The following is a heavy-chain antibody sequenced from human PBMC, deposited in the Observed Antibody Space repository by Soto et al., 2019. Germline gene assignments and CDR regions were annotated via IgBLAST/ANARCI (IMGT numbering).Heavy chain of an antibody. Sequence: QVQLVQSGAEVKKPGASVKVSCKASGYTFTSYDINWVRQATGQGLEWMGWMNPKSGNTGYAQKFQGRVTMTRNTSISTAYMELSSLRSEDTAVYYCARGGKMGNYVVWVAYSYYMDVWGKGTTVTVSS. D-gene: IGHD4-4*01. CDR1: GYTFTSYD. J-gene: IGHJ6*03. CDR3: ARGGKMGNYVVWVAYSYYMDV. V-gene: IGHV1-8*01. CDR2: MNPKSGNT.